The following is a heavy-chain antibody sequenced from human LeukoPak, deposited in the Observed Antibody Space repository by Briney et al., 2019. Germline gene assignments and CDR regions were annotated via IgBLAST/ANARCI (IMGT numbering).Heavy chain of an antibody. D-gene: IGHD3-9*01. J-gene: IGHJ4*02. V-gene: IGHV1-2*02. Sequence: ASVKVSCKASGYTFTGYYIHWVRQAPGQGLEWMGWINPNSGGTNYAPKFQGRVTMTRDTSISTAYMELSRLRSDDTAMYYCARDWLLRYSQGGFDNWGQGTLVTVSS. CDR2: INPNSGGT. CDR1: GYTFTGYY. CDR3: ARDWLLRYSQGGFDN.